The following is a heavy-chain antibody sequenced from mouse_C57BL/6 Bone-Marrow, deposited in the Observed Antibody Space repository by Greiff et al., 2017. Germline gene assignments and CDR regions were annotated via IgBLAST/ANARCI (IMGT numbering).Heavy chain of an antibody. CDR1: GFTFSNYW. CDR2: IRLKSDNYGT. CDR3: TELCSYWYFDV. D-gene: IGHD3-3*01. Sequence: EVKVEESGGGLVQPGGSMKLSCVASGFTFSNYWMNWVRQSPEKGLEWVAQIRLKSDNYGTHYAESVKGRFTISRDDSKSSVYLHMNNLRADDTGIYYYTELCSYWYFDVWGTGTTVTVSS. J-gene: IGHJ1*03. V-gene: IGHV6-3*01.